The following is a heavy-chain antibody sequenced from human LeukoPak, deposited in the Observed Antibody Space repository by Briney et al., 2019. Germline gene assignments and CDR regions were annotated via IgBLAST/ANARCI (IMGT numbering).Heavy chain of an antibody. CDR2: IYPGDPDN. V-gene: IGHV5-51*01. J-gene: IGHJ3*02. CDR1: GYSITSYW. D-gene: IGHD2-15*01. CDR3: ARLDQYCSGGSCALAFDI. Sequence: GESLKISCKGSGYSITSYWIGWVRQLAGKGLEWLGIIYPGDPDNKYSPSFQGHVTISADKSISTAYLQRSSLKASDTGMYYCARLDQYCSGGSCALAFDIGGQGTMVTVS.